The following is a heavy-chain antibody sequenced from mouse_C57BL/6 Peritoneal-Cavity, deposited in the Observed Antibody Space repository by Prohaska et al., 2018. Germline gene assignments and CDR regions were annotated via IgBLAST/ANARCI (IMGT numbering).Heavy chain of an antibody. J-gene: IGHJ3*01. Sequence: GFTFSDYGMHWVRQAPEKGLEWVAYISSGSSTIYYADTVKGRFTISRDNAKNTLFLQMTSLRSEDTAMYYSARLLPFAYWGQGTLVTVSA. CDR1: GFTFSDYG. CDR2: ISSGSSTI. CDR3: ARLLPFAY. V-gene: IGHV5-17*01.